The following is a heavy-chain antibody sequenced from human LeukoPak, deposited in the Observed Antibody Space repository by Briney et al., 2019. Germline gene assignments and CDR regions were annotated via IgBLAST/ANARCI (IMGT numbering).Heavy chain of an antibody. J-gene: IGHJ4*02. D-gene: IGHD3-10*01. CDR1: GFTISSYW. CDR2: IKQDGREK. CDR3: ARGASGDF. Sequence: GGSLRLSCAASGFTISSYWMNWVRQAPGKGLEWVANIKQDGREKKYVDSVKGRFTISRDNAKNSLYLQMNSLRAEDTAVYYCARGASGDFWGQGTLVTVSS. V-gene: IGHV3-7*01.